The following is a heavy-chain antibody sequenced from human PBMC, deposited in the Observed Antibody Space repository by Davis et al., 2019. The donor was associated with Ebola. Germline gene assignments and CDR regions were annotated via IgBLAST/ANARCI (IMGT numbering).Heavy chain of an antibody. D-gene: IGHD6-19*01. J-gene: IGHJ3*01. Sequence: GESLKISCKGSGYNFATYWIAWVRQMPGKGLEWMGIIYPGDSDTRYSSSFQGQVTISADKSINTAYLQWSSLKASDTALYYCARPYTSGQGNAFSLWGQGTMVIVSS. CDR1: GYNFATYW. V-gene: IGHV5-51*01. CDR2: IYPGDSDT. CDR3: ARPYTSGQGNAFSL.